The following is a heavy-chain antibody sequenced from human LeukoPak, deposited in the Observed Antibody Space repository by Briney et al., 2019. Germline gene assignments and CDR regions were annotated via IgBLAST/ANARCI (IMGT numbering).Heavy chain of an antibody. J-gene: IGHJ4*02. CDR3: AKTSAGWD. Sequence: PSETLSLTCTVSGGSISGNNYFWGWIRQPPGKGLEWVGSINYIGTTYYNPSLKSRVTVSVDTSKNQFSLNLSSVTAPDTAVYYCAKTSAGWDWGQGTLVTVSS. V-gene: IGHV4-39*01. CDR2: INYIGTT. CDR1: GGSISGNNYF. D-gene: IGHD6-13*01.